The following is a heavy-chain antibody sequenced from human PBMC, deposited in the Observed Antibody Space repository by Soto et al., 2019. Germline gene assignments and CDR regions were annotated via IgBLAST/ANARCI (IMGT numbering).Heavy chain of an antibody. V-gene: IGHV4-59*01. Sequence: PSETLSLTCTVSGGSISSYYWSWIRQPPGKGLEWIGYIYYSGSTNYNPSLKSRVTISVDTSKNQFSLKLSSVTAADTAVYYCERTSGYWVGAFDIWGQGTMVTVSS. J-gene: IGHJ3*02. CDR1: GGSISSYY. CDR3: ERTSGYWVGAFDI. CDR2: IYYSGST. D-gene: IGHD3-22*01.